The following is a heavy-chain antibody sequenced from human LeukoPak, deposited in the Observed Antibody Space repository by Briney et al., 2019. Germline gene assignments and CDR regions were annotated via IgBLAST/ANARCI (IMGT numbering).Heavy chain of an antibody. CDR2: TYASGST. Sequence: PSQTLSLTCTVSGGSISSGSFYWSWIRQPAGKGLEWSGRTYASGSTNYNPSLKSRVTISVDTSKNQFSLKLSSVTAADTAVYYCARARDYGGNYDYWGQGTLVTVSS. V-gene: IGHV4-61*02. CDR3: ARARDYGGNYDY. D-gene: IGHD4-23*01. J-gene: IGHJ4*02. CDR1: GGSISSGSFY.